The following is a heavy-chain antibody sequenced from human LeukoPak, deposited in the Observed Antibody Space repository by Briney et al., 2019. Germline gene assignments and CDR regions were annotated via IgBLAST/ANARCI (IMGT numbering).Heavy chain of an antibody. V-gene: IGHV1-18*01. J-gene: IGHJ4*02. CDR3: ARTFIYQLLFWSDY. Sequence: GASVKVSCKASGYTFTSYGISWVRQAPGQGLEWMGWISAYNGNTNYAQKLQGRVTMTTDTSTSTAYMELRSLRSDDTAVYYCARTFIYQLLFWSDYWGQGTLVTVSS. D-gene: IGHD2-2*01. CDR2: ISAYNGNT. CDR1: GYTFTSYG.